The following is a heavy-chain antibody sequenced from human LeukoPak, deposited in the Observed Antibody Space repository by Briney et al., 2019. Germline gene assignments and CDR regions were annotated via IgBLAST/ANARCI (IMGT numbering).Heavy chain of an antibody. CDR1: GGSISSYY. CDR2: IYTSGTT. V-gene: IGHV4-4*07. D-gene: IGHD3-22*01. Sequence: SETLSLTCTASGGSISSYYWSWIRQPAGKGLEWIGRIYTSGTTNYNPSLKTRVTMSVDTSKDQFSLKLSSVTAADTAVYYCAREFAGTMVDSSGYYEDLFDYWGQGTLVTVSS. J-gene: IGHJ4*02. CDR3: AREFAGTMVDSSGYYEDLFDY.